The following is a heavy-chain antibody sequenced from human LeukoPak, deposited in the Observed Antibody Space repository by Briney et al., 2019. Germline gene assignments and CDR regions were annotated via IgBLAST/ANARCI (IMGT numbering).Heavy chain of an antibody. Sequence: GGSLRLSCAASGFTFSTYSMNWVRQAPGKGLEWVSSISSSSSYIYYADSVKGRFTISRDNAKNSLYLQMNSLRAEDTAVYYCARASYQYSDYYGSGSLDWFDPWGQGTLVTVSS. CDR3: ARASYQYSDYYGSGSLDWFDP. J-gene: IGHJ5*02. V-gene: IGHV3-21*01. CDR2: ISSSSSYI. D-gene: IGHD3-10*01. CDR1: GFTFSTYS.